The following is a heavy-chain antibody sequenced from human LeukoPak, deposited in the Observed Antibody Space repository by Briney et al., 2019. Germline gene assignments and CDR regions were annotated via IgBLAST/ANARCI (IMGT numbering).Heavy chain of an antibody. Sequence: ASVKVSCKVSGYSLTEVPTHWVRQAPGKGLEWMGGFDPEDGEAIYAQKVQGRLTMTEDTSIDTAFMELRSLKSEDTAIYYCVTDIRSGWRNYWGQGTLITVSS. J-gene: IGHJ4*02. CDR3: VTDIRSGWRNY. CDR1: GYSLTEVP. V-gene: IGHV1-24*01. D-gene: IGHD6-19*01. CDR2: FDPEDGEA.